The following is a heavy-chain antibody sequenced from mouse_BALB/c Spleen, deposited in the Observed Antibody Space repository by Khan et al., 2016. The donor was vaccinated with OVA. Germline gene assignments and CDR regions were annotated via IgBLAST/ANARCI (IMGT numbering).Heavy chain of an antibody. Sequence: VKLLESGPGLVAPSQSLSITCTVSGFSLTRHGIHWVRQPPGKGLEWLGIIWAGGSTNYNSALMSRLSITKDSSKSQVFLKMNSLQTDDTAIYYCARNSEPDYFDYWGQGTTLTVSS. V-gene: IGHV2-9*02. CDR1: GFSLTRHG. CDR2: IWAGGST. CDR3: ARNSEPDYFDY. J-gene: IGHJ2*01.